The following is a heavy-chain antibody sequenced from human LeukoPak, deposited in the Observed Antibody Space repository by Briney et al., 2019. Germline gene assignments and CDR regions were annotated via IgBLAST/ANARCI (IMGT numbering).Heavy chain of an antibody. J-gene: IGHJ4*02. CDR1: GGTFSSYA. D-gene: IGHD2-15*01. CDR3: ARRYCSGGSCYYFDY. V-gene: IGHV1-69*06. Sequence: EASVKVSCKASGGTFSSYAISWVRQAPGRGLEWMGGIIPIFGTANYAQKFQGRVTITADKSTSTAYMELSSLRSEDTAVYYCARRYCSGGSCYYFDYWGQGTLVTVSS. CDR2: IIPIFGTA.